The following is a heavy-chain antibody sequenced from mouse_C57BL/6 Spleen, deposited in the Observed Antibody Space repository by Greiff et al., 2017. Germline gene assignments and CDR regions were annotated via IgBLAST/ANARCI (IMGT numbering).Heavy chain of an antibody. Sequence: VQLQQSGAELARPGASVKLSCKASGYTFTSYGISWVKQRTGQGLEWIGEIYPRSGNTYYNEKFKGKATLTADKSSSTAYMELRSLTSEDSAVYFCARYYYGSSLDYYAMDYWGQGTSVTVSS. D-gene: IGHD1-1*01. V-gene: IGHV1-81*01. J-gene: IGHJ4*01. CDR1: GYTFTSYG. CDR3: ARYYYGSSLDYYAMDY. CDR2: IYPRSGNT.